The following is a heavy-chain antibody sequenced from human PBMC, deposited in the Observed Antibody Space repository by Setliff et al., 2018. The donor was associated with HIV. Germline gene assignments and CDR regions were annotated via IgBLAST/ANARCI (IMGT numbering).Heavy chain of an antibody. CDR3: ARVPLGYDSSGFYGVIDYFQL. CDR2: ISVYSGHT. Sequence: ASVKVSCKASGYMFISYGISWVRQAPGPGLEWMGWISVYSGHTKYAQKFQDRVTMTTDTSTSTAYMEMRDLTSDDTAVHYCARVPLGYDSSGFYGVIDYFQLWGQGTPVTVSS. CDR1: GYMFISYG. J-gene: IGHJ1*01. D-gene: IGHD3-22*01. V-gene: IGHV1-18*01.